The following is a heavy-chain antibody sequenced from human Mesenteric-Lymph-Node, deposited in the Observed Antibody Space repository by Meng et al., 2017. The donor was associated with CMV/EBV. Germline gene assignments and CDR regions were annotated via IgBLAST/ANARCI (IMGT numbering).Heavy chain of an antibody. CDR2: IKSKADGATT. V-gene: IGHV3-15*01. Sequence: GGSLRLSCGASGFTFSEAWMNWVRQAPGKGPEWLGLIKSKADGATTDYAAPVKGRFTISRDDSKNTLYLQMNSLKTEDTAVYYCATAPGYYSSSPFDFWGQGTLVTVSS. D-gene: IGHD2-2*01. J-gene: IGHJ4*02. CDR1: GFTFSEAW. CDR3: ATAPGYYSSSPFDF.